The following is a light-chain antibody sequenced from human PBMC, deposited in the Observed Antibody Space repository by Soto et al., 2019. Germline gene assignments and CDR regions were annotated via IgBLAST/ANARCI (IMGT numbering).Light chain of an antibody. Sequence: QSVLTQPPSVSGAPGQRVTISCTGSSSNIGAGYDVHWYQQLPGTAPKLLIYGNSNRPSGVPDRFSGSKSSTSASLAITGLQAEDDSYYYCQSYDSSLSVLYVFGTGTKVTV. CDR2: GNS. V-gene: IGLV1-40*01. CDR1: SSNIGAGYD. CDR3: QSYDSSLSVLYV. J-gene: IGLJ1*01.